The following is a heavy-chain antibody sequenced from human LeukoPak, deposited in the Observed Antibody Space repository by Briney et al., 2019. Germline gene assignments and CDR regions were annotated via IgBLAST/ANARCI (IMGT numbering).Heavy chain of an antibody. Sequence: PSETLSLTCTVSGGSISSSSYYWGWIRQPPGKGLEWIGSIYYSGSTYYNPSLNSRVTISVDTSKNQFSLKLSSVTAADTAVYYCARASFDYWGQGTLVTVSS. CDR1: GGSISSSSYY. CDR3: ARASFDY. J-gene: IGHJ4*02. V-gene: IGHV4-39*07. CDR2: IYYSGST.